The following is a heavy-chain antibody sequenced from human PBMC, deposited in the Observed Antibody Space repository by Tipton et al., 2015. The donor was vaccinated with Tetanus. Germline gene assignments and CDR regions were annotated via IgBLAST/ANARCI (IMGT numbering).Heavy chain of an antibody. Sequence: TLSLTCSLSGGSISNSEYYWAWIRQPPGKGLEWIGSVFDSGTSYYNPSLKSRVTISIDASKNQFSLKLNSMTAADTAVYYCARVGYYYYYMDVWGKGTTVTVSS. CDR1: GGSISNSEYY. CDR3: ARVGYYYYYMDV. CDR2: VFDSGTS. D-gene: IGHD3-22*01. J-gene: IGHJ6*03. V-gene: IGHV4-39*07.